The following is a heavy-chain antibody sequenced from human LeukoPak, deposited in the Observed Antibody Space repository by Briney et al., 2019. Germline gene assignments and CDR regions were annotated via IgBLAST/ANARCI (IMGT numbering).Heavy chain of an antibody. J-gene: IGHJ4*02. CDR1: GGTFSSYA. CDR2: IIPIFGTA. D-gene: IGHD3-22*01. CDR3: ASDGTSAASSGYYLGY. Sequence: SVKVSCKASGGTFSSYAISGVRQAPGQGLEWMGGIIPIFGTANYAQKFQGRVTITAAESTSTAYMELSSLRSEDTAVYYCASDGTSAASSGYYLGYWGQGTLVTVSS. V-gene: IGHV1-69*13.